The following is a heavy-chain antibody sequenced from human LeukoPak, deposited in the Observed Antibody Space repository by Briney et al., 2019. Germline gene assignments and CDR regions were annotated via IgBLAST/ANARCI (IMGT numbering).Heavy chain of an antibody. CDR3: AKDSGKGYCSSTSCPPSDY. J-gene: IGHJ4*02. Sequence: GGSLRLSCAASGFTFSSYAMSWVRQAPGKGLEWVSAISGSGGSTYYADSVKGRFTISRDNSKNTLYLQMNSLRAEDTAVYYCAKDSGKGYCSSTSCPPSDYWGQGSLVTVSS. CDR1: GFTFSSYA. V-gene: IGHV3-23*01. CDR2: ISGSGGST. D-gene: IGHD2-2*01.